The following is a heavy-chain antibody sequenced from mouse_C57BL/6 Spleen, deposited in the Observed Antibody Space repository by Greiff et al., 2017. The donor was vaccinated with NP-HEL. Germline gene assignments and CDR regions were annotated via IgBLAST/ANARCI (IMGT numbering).Heavy chain of an antibody. CDR2: IDPETGGT. J-gene: IGHJ1*03. D-gene: IGHD2-5*01. CDR1: GYTFTDYE. Sequence: QVQLKQSGAELVRPGASVTLSCKASGYTFTDYEMHWVKQTPVHGLEWIGAIDPETGGTAYNQKFKGKAILTADKSSSTAYMELRSLTSEDSAVYYCTRGYSNFHWYFDVWGTGTTVTVSS. CDR3: TRGYSNFHWYFDV. V-gene: IGHV1-15*01.